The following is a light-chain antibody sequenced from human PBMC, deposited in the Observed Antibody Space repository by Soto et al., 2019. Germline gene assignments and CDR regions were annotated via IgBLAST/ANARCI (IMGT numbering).Light chain of an antibody. CDR2: GAS. CDR1: QSVSSSY. Sequence: EIVLTQSPGTLSLSPGERATLSCRASQSVSSSYLAWYQQKPGQAPRLLIYGASSRATGIPDRFSGSGSGTDFTLTISSLEPVDFAVYYCQQYGSSRPYTFGQGTKLEIK. CDR3: QQYGSSRPYT. J-gene: IGKJ2*01. V-gene: IGKV3-20*01.